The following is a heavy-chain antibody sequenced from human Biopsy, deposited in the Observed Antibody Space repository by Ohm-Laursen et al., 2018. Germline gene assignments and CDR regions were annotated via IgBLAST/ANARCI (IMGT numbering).Heavy chain of an antibody. CDR1: RDSISNYY. D-gene: IGHD2-2*01. J-gene: IGHJ4*02. CDR3: ARMPHFDY. CDR2: IYYTGST. V-gene: IGHV4-59*01. Sequence: GTLSLTCTVSRDSISNYYWTWIRQSPGKGLEWIGYIYYTGSTNYNPSVKSRVTISVDTSKNQFSLKLNSVTAADTVVYYCARMPHFDYWGQGILVTVSS.